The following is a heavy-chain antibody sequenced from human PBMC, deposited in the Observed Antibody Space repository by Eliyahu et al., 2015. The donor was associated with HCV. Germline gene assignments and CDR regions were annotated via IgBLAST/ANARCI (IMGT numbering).Heavy chain of an antibody. CDR2: IXPIFGTA. CDR3: AWGVRGFDY. V-gene: IGHV1-69*01. CDR1: GGTFSXYA. J-gene: IGHJ4*02. D-gene: IGHD3-10*01. Sequence: QVQLVQSGAEVKKPGSSVKVSCKAXGGTFSXYAISWVRQAPGQGLGWMGGIXPIFGTANYAQXFQGRVTITADESTSTAYMELSSLRSEDTAVYYCAWGVRGFDYWGQGTLVTVSS.